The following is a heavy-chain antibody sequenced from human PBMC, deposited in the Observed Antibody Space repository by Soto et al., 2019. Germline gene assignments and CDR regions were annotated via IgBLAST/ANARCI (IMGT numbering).Heavy chain of an antibody. Sequence: SVKVSCKASGGTFSSYAISWVRQAPGQGLEWMGGIIPIFGTANYAQKFQGRVTITADESTSTAYMELSSLRSEDTAVYYCARVDGYNSHFDYWGQGTLVTVSS. D-gene: IGHD5-12*01. CDR1: GGTFSSYA. J-gene: IGHJ4*02. V-gene: IGHV1-69*13. CDR2: IIPIFGTA. CDR3: ARVDGYNSHFDY.